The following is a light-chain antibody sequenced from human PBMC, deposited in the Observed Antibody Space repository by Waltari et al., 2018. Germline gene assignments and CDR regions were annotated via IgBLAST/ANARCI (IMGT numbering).Light chain of an antibody. Sequence: QSALTQPASVSGSPGQSITISCTGTSRDIGAYNFVSWYQKLPGKAPKVMIYDVNNRPSGVSSRFSGSKSGNAASLTISGLQAEDEADYYCSSYTTGSTRYVFGSGTKVTVL. J-gene: IGLJ1*01. CDR2: DVN. V-gene: IGLV2-14*03. CDR3: SSYTTGSTRYV. CDR1: SRDIGAYNF.